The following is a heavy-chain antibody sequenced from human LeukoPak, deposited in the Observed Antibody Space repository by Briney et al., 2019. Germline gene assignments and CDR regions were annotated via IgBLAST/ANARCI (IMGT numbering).Heavy chain of an antibody. CDR1: GFTFSSYD. J-gene: IGHJ2*01. Sequence: GGSLRLSRAASGFTFSSYDMNWVRQAPGKGLEWVSYISSTGYTIYYADSMKGRFTISRDNTKNSLYLQMNTLRAEDTALYYCARDQWKYFDLWGRGTLVTVSS. CDR2: ISSTGYTI. D-gene: IGHD6-19*01. CDR3: ARDQWKYFDL. V-gene: IGHV3-48*03.